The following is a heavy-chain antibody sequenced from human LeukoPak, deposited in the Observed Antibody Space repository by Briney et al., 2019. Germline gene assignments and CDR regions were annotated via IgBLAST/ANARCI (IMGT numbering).Heavy chain of an antibody. D-gene: IGHD3-16*01. V-gene: IGHV4-34*01. CDR2: INHSGST. CDR1: GGSFSGYY. J-gene: IGHJ4*02. Sequence: SETLSLTCAVYGGSFSGYYWSWIRQPPGKGLEWIGEINHSGSTNYNPSLKSRVTISVDTSKNQFSPKLSSVTAADTAVYYCARGGGTLDYWGQGTLVTVSS. CDR3: ARGGGTLDY.